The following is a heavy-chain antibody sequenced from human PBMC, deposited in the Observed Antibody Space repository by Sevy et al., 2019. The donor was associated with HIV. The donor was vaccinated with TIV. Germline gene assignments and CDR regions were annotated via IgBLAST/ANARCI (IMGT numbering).Heavy chain of an antibody. Sequence: GGSLRLSCAASGFTFSTYAMSWVRQAPGKGLEWVSGISGSGISIYYAGSVKGRFTIFRDNSKNTLILQMNSLRAEDTDIYYCAKELPGYQYDSSGNLDTWGQGRLVTVSS. CDR1: GFTFSTYA. CDR3: AKELPGYQYDSSGNLDT. J-gene: IGHJ5*02. CDR2: ISGSGISI. D-gene: IGHD6-19*01. V-gene: IGHV3-23*01.